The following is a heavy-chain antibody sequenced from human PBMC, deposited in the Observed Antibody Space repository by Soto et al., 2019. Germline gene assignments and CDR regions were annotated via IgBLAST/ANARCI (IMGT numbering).Heavy chain of an antibody. J-gene: IGHJ4*02. CDR3: AREGQISGYDTFDY. CDR1: GGSISSYY. D-gene: IGHD5-12*01. Sequence: QVQLQESGPGLVKPSETLSLTCTVSGGSISSYYWSWIRQPPGKGLEWIGYIYYSGSTNYNPSLKSRVTISVDTSKNHFSLKLSSVTAADTAVYYCAREGQISGYDTFDYWGQGTLVTVSS. V-gene: IGHV4-59*01. CDR2: IYYSGST.